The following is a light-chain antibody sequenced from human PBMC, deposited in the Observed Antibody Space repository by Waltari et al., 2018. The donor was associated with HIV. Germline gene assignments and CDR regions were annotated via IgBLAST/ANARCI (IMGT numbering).Light chain of an antibody. CDR2: YND. CDR1: TIGRRS. J-gene: IGLJ1*01. V-gene: IGLV3-21*02. CDR3: QVWDSDSDHYV. Sequence: SFVLTQPPSVSVAPGQTATITCGGKTIGRRSVHWYQQKPGQGPVLVIYYNDDRPSVIPERFSCSKPGISATLTITSVEVWDEAYYYCQVWDSDSDHYVFGTGTDVTVL.